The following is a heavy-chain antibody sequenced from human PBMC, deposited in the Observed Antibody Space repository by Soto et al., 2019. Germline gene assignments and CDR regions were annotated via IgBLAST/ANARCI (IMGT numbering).Heavy chain of an antibody. CDR2: INGDGRTT. CDR1: GFTFSSYW. V-gene: IGHV3-74*01. D-gene: IGHD1-26*01. J-gene: IGHJ4*02. Sequence: GGSLRLSCAASGFTFSSYWMHWVRQAPGKGLLWVSRINGDGRTTNYADSVKGRLTISRDDAKNTLYLQMNSLRAEDTAVYYCARGYSGTYRIDYWGQGTLVTVLL. CDR3: ARGYSGTYRIDY.